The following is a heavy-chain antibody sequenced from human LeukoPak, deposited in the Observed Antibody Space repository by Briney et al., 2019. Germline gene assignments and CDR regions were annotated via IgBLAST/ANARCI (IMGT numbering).Heavy chain of an antibody. D-gene: IGHD3-10*01. CDR2: ISSSSSYI. J-gene: IGHJ4*02. CDR1: GFTFSSYS. Sequence: PGGSLRLSCAASGFTFSSYSMNWVRRAPGKGLEWVSSISSSSSYIYYADSVKGRFTISRDNAKNSLYLQMNSLRAEDTAVYYCARDLGGSGSFDYWGQGTLVTVSS. CDR3: ARDLGGSGSFDY. V-gene: IGHV3-21*01.